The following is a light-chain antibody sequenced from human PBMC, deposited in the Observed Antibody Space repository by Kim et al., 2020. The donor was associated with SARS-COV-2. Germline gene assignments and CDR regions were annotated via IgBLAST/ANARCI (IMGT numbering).Light chain of an antibody. CDR3: SSYAGSPHYV. Sequence: GQSVTISCTGTSSDVGGYNYVSWYQQHPGKAPKLMIYEVSKRPSGVPDRFSGSKSGNTASLTVSGLQAEDEADYYCSSYAGSPHYVFELGPRSPS. CDR2: EVS. J-gene: IGLJ1*01. CDR1: SSDVGGYNY. V-gene: IGLV2-8*01.